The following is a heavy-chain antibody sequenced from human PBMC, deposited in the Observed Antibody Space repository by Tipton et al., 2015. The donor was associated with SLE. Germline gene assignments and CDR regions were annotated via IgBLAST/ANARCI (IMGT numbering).Heavy chain of an antibody. J-gene: IGHJ4*02. CDR1: GDSISSYY. Sequence: TLSLTCSVSGDSISSYYWSWIRQSPGKGLEWIVYIFFRGTTKYDPSLKSRVTISLDTSKNQFSLKLNSVTAADTAVYYCARSNWGSGNYDSWGQGTLVTVSS. CDR2: IFFRGTT. V-gene: IGHV4-59*01. D-gene: IGHD7-27*01. CDR3: ARSNWGSGNYDS.